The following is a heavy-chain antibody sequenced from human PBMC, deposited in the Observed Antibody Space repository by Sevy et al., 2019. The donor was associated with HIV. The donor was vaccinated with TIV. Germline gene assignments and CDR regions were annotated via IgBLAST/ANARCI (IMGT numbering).Heavy chain of an antibody. V-gene: IGHV3-53*01. D-gene: IGHD3-3*01. CDR3: ARGSYYDFWSGHSYGMDV. J-gene: IGHJ6*02. CDR1: GFTVSSNY. CDR2: IYSGGDT. Sequence: GGSLRLSCAASGFTVSSNYMSWVRQAPGKGLEWVSVIYSGGDTYYADSVKGRFTISRDNSKNTLYLQMNSLRAEDTAVSYCARGSYYDFWSGHSYGMDVWGQGTTVTVSS.